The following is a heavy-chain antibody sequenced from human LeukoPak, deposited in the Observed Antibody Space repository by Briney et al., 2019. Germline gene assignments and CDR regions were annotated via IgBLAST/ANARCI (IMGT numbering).Heavy chain of an antibody. CDR2: IIPIFGTA. Sequence: GSSVKVSCKASGGTFSSYAISWVRQAPGQGLEWMGGIIPIFGTANYAQKFQGRVTITTDESTSTAYMELSSLRSEDTAVYYCARAVGVVISNNWFDPWGQGTLVTVSS. V-gene: IGHV1-69*05. CDR1: GGTFSSYA. CDR3: ARAVGVVISNNWFDP. J-gene: IGHJ5*02. D-gene: IGHD3-3*01.